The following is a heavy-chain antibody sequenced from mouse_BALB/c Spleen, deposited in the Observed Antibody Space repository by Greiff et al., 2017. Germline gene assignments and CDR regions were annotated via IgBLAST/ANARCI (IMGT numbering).Heavy chain of an antibody. CDR3: ARVGTVDSFDV. CDR2: IWAGGST. Sequence: QVQLKESGPGLVAPSQSLSITCTVSGFSFTSYGVHWVRQPPGKGLEWLGVIWAGGSTNYNSALMSRLSISKDNSKSQVFLKMNSLQTDDTAMYYCARVGTVDSFDVWGAGTTVTVSS. CDR1: GFSFTSYG. J-gene: IGHJ1*01. V-gene: IGHV2-9*02. D-gene: IGHD1-1*01.